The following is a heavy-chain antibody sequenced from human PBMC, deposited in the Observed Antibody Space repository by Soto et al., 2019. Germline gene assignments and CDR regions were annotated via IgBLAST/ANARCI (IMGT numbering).Heavy chain of an antibody. CDR2: IYYSGST. CDR1: GGSVSSSSCY. CDR3: ARHRYSYGVYYFDY. V-gene: IGHV4-61*05. J-gene: IGHJ4*02. Sequence: SETLSLTCTVSGGSVSSSSCYWGWIRQPPGKGLEWIGYIYYSGSTNYNPSLKSRVTISVDTSKNQFSLKLSSVTAADTAVYYCARHRYSYGVYYFDYWGQGTLVTVSS. D-gene: IGHD5-18*01.